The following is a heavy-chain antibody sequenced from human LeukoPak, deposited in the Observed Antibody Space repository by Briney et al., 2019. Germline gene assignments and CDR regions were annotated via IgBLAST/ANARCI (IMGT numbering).Heavy chain of an antibody. V-gene: IGHV1-2*04. J-gene: IGHJ3*02. CDR3: AREWLSGGGAKAFDI. CDR1: GYTFTGYY. D-gene: IGHD3-22*01. Sequence: ASVKVSCKASGYTFTGYYMHWVRQAPGQGLEWMGWINPNSGGTNYAQKFQGWVTMTRDTSISTAYMELSRLRSDDTAVYYCAREWLSGGGAKAFDIWGQGTMVTVSS. CDR2: INPNSGGT.